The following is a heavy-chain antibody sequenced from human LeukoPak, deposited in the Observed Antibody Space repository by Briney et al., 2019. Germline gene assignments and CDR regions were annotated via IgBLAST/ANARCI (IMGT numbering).Heavy chain of an antibody. J-gene: IGHJ5*02. CDR1: GGSFSGYY. CDR3: ARGRLLWFRGLLGNWFDP. Sequence: SETLSLTCAVYGGSFSGYYWSWIRQPQGKGLEWIGEINHSGSTNYNPSLKSRVTISVDTSKNQFSLKLSSVTAADTAVYYCARGRLLWFRGLLGNWFDPWGQGTLVTVSS. V-gene: IGHV4-34*01. CDR2: INHSGST. D-gene: IGHD3-10*01.